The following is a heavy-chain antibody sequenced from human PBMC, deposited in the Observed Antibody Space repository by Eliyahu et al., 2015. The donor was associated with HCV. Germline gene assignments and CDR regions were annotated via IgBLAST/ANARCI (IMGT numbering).Heavy chain of an antibody. V-gene: IGHV4-34*01. Sequence: QVQLQQWGAGLLKPSETLSLTCAVYGGSFSGYYWSWIRXPPGKGLEWIGEINHSGSTNYNPSLKSRVTISVDTSKNQFSLKLSSVTAADTAVYYCARAQRDLSSLRYCSSTSCYRRQYYFDYWGQGTLVTVSS. CDR2: INHSGST. CDR3: ARAQRDLSSLRYCSSTSCYRRQYYFDY. D-gene: IGHD2-2*02. CDR1: GGSFSGYY. J-gene: IGHJ4*02.